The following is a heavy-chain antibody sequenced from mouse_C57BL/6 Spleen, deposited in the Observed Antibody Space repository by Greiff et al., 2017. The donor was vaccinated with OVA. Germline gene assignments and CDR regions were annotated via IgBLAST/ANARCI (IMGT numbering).Heavy chain of an antibody. V-gene: IGHV1-7*01. D-gene: IGHD2-4*01. CDR1: GYTFTSYW. CDR2: INPSSGYT. J-gene: IGHJ2*01. CDR3: ARGEDYVVFDY. Sequence: QVQLQQSGAELAKPGASVKLSCKASGYTFTSYWMHWVKQRPGQGLEWIGYINPSSGYTKYNQKFKDKATLTEDKSSSTAYMQLSSLTYEDSAVYYCARGEDYVVFDYWGQGTTLTVSS.